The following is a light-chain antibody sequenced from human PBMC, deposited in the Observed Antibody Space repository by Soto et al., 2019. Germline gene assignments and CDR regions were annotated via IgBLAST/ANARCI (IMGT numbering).Light chain of an antibody. CDR3: SSYTSSSTLDV. CDR1: NSDVGGYNY. V-gene: IGLV2-14*01. CDR2: DVS. J-gene: IGLJ1*01. Sequence: QSALTQPASVSGSPGQSITISCTGTNSDVGGYNYVSWYQQHPGKAPKLMIYDVSNRPSGVSNRFSGSKSGNTASLTISGLQAEDDADYYCSSYTSSSTLDVFGTGTKVTVL.